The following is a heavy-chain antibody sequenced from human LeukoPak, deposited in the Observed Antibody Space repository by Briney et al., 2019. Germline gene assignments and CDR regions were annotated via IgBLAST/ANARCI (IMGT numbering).Heavy chain of an antibody. D-gene: IGHD2-2*01. CDR2: ISGSGGST. CDR3: AKGLNRVVVVPAAADI. V-gene: IGHV3-23*01. Sequence: GGSLRLSCAASGFTFSSYAMSWVRQAPGKGLEWVSAISGSGGSTYYADSVKGRFTISRDNSKNTLYLQMNSLRAEDTAVYYCAKGLNRVVVVPAAADIWGQGTMVTASS. CDR1: GFTFSSYA. J-gene: IGHJ3*02.